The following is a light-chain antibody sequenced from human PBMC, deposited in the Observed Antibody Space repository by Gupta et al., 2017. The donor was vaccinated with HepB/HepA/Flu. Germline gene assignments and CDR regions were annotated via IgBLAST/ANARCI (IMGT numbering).Light chain of an antibody. CDR3: SSHAGGNNVL. CDR1: SSDVGGYKF. V-gene: IGLV2-8*01. Sequence: QSALTQPSSASGSPGQSITISCTGTSSDVGGYKFVSWYQQHPGKAPKLMIYEVSKRPSGVPERFSGSKSGNTASLTVSGLQTEDEADYYCSSHAGGNNVLFGGGTKVTVL. J-gene: IGLJ2*01. CDR2: EVS.